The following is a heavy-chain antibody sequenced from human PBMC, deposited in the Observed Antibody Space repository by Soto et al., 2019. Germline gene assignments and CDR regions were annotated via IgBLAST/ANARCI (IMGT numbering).Heavy chain of an antibody. D-gene: IGHD2-2*01. CDR1: GYSFTIYW. CDR2: IYPGDSDT. J-gene: IGHJ3*02. Sequence: GESLKISCNGSGYSFTIYWIGWVRQMPGKGLEWMGIIYPGDSDTRYSPSFQGQVTISADKSISTAYLQWSSLKASDTAMYYCARHDRRVGYCSSTSCYGAFDIWGQGTMVTVS. CDR3: ARHDRRVGYCSSTSCYGAFDI. V-gene: IGHV5-51*01.